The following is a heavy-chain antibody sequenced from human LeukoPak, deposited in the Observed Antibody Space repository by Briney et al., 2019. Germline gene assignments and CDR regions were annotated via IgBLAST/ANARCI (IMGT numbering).Heavy chain of an antibody. CDR2: IKQDGSEK. Sequence: SGGSLRLSCAASGFTFSSYWMSWVRQAPGKGLEWVANIKQDGSEKYYVDSVKGRFTISRDNAKNSLYLQMNSLRAEDTAVYYCARDRASYGSGSYYNPTYYYMDVWGKGTTVTVSS. J-gene: IGHJ6*03. D-gene: IGHD3-10*01. CDR3: ARDRASYGSGSYYNPTYYYMDV. CDR1: GFTFSSYW. V-gene: IGHV3-7*01.